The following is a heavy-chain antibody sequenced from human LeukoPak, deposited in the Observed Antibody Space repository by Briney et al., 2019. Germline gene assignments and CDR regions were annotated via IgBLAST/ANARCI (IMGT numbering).Heavy chain of an antibody. CDR3: ARGRGVAALGKVRYFDY. CDR2: INPSGGST. CDR1: GYTFTSYY. V-gene: IGHV1-46*01. J-gene: IGHJ4*02. Sequence: ASVKVSCKASGYTFTSYYMRWVRQAPGQGLEWMGIINPSGGSTSYAQKFQGRVTMTSDTSTSTVYMELSSLRSEDTAVYYCARGRGVAALGKVRYFDYWGQGTLVTVSS. D-gene: IGHD3-16*01.